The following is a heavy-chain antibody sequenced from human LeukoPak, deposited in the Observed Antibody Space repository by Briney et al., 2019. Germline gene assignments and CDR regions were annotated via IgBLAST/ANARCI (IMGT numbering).Heavy chain of an antibody. J-gene: IGHJ3*02. D-gene: IGHD3-22*01. Sequence: SQTLSLTCAISGDSVSSNSAAWNWIRQSPSRGLEWLGRTYYRSKWYNDYAVSVKSRITINPDTSKNQFSLQLNSVTPEDTAVYYCARVLRYDNSGHDSFDIWGQGTMVTVSS. CDR1: GDSVSSNSAA. V-gene: IGHV6-1*01. CDR2: TYYRSKWYN. CDR3: ARVLRYDNSGHDSFDI.